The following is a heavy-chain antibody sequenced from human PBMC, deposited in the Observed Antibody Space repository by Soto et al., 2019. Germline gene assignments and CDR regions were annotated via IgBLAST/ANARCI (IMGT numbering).Heavy chain of an antibody. Sequence: ASVKVSCKASGYSFTDYYIHWVRQAPGQGLEWMGWMNPNGGGTNYAQKFQGRVTMTGDTFTNTAYMEVTRLRSDDTAVYYCARVIVEEPAADDYYYYYGMDVWGQGTTVTVSS. CDR1: GYSFTDYY. J-gene: IGHJ6*02. CDR2: MNPNGGGT. CDR3: ARVIVEEPAADDYYYYYGMDV. V-gene: IGHV1-2*02. D-gene: IGHD2-2*01.